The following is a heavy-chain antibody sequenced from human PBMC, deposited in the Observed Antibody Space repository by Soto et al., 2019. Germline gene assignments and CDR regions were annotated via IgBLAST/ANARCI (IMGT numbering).Heavy chain of an antibody. CDR1: GYTFTSFG. Sequence: QLHLVQSGAEVKKPGASVKVSCTASGYTFTSFGVIWVRQVPGQGLAWMGWISGYNGDTDYAQKFQGRVTMTTDRYTSTAYMEVRSLRSDDRAVYYCARDKPQQIVGYNYYYGMDVWGQGTTVTVSS. V-gene: IGHV1-18*04. D-gene: IGHD6-6*01. J-gene: IGHJ6*02. CDR2: ISGYNGDT. CDR3: ARDKPQQIVGYNYYYGMDV.